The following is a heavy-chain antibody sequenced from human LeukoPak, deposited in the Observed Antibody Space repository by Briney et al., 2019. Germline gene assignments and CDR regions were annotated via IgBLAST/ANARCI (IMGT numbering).Heavy chain of an antibody. V-gene: IGHV1-18*04. CDR1: GYTFTSYG. D-gene: IGHD3-10*01. Sequence: ASVKVSCKASGYTFTSYGISWVRQAPGQGLEWMRWISAYNGNTNYAQKLQRRVTMTTDTSTSTAYMELRSLRSDDTAGYYCARGSVRITMVRGVIRAFVYWGQGTLVTVSS. CDR2: ISAYNGNT. CDR3: ARGSVRITMVRGVIRAFVY. J-gene: IGHJ4*02.